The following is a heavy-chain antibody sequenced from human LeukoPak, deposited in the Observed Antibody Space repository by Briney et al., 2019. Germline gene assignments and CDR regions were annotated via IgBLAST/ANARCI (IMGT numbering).Heavy chain of an antibody. CDR1: GGSVSSGSYY. V-gene: IGHV4-61*01. CDR2: IYYSGST. CDR3: ARVGDFWSGYYYFDY. Sequence: SETLSLTCTVSGGSVSSGSYYWSWIRQPPGKGLEWIGYIYYSGSTNYNPSLKSRVTISVDTSKNQFPLKLSSVTAADTAVYYCARVGDFWSGYYYFDYWGQGTLVTVSS. D-gene: IGHD3-3*01. J-gene: IGHJ4*02.